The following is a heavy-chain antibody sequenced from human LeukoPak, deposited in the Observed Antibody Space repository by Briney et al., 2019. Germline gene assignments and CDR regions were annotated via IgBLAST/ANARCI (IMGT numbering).Heavy chain of an antibody. CDR1: GFTFSSYD. CDR2: IGYGGDT. D-gene: IGHD3-9*01. V-gene: IGHV3-13*04. J-gene: IGHJ4*02. Sequence: PGGSLRLSCAASGFTFSSYDMHWVRQATGKGLEWVSAIGYGGDTHYSGSVEGRFTISRENAKNSLYLQMNSLGAGDTAVYYCARGNILTGYMYWGQGTLVTVSS. CDR3: ARGNILTGYMY.